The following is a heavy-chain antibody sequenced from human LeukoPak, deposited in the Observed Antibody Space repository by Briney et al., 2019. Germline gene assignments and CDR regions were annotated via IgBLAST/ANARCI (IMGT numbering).Heavy chain of an antibody. CDR1: GGSFSSNY. CDR3: ARDGAAMDY. J-gene: IGHJ4*02. CDR2: INHSGST. D-gene: IGHD3-16*01. Sequence: SETLSLPCAVYGGSFSSNYWNWIRQPPGKGLEWIGEINHSGSTNYNPSLKSRLTISIHTSTNQFSLNLTSVTAADTAVYYCARDGAAMDYWGQGTLVTVSS. V-gene: IGHV4-34*01.